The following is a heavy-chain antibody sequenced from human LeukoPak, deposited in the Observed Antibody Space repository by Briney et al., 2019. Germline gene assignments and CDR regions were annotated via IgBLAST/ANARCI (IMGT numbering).Heavy chain of an antibody. CDR2: VNPNRGNT. CDR3: ARGAGPGILLFRELSRRRDAFDI. Sequence: ASVKVSCKASGYTFTPYDINWGRQATGQGGEWMGGVNPNRGNTGNAQKSQGRLTMTRNTSISTAYMELSRLRSADTAVYYCARGAGPGILLFRELSRRRDAFDIWGQGTMVTVSS. D-gene: IGHD3-10*01. V-gene: IGHV1-8*01. J-gene: IGHJ3*02. CDR1: GYTFTPYD.